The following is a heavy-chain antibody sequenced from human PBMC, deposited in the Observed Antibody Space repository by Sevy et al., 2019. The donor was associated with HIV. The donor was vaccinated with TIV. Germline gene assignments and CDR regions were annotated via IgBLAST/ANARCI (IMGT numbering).Heavy chain of an antibody. V-gene: IGHV4-4*07. CDR3: ASDVLPGMGEDWFDP. CDR2: IYTSGST. CDR1: GGSISSYY. D-gene: IGHD3-16*01. J-gene: IGHJ5*02. Sequence: SETLSLTCTVSGGSISSYYWSWIRQPAGKGLEWIGRIYTSGSTNYNPSLKSRVTMSVDTSKNQFSLKLSSVTAADTAVYYCASDVLPGMGEDWFDPWGQGTLVTVSS.